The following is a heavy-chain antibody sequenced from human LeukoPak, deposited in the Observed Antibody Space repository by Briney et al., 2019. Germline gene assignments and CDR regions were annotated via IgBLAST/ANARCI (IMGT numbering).Heavy chain of an antibody. CDR2: IYYSGST. J-gene: IGHJ4*02. Sequence: PSETLSLTCTVSGGFISSGGYYWSWIRQHPGKGLEWIGYIYYSGSTYYNPSLKSRVTISVDTSENQFSLKLSSVTAADTAVYYCARDPLGLRPDYWGQGTLVTVSS. D-gene: IGHD5-12*01. V-gene: IGHV4-31*03. CDR3: ARDPLGLRPDY. CDR1: GGFISSGGYY.